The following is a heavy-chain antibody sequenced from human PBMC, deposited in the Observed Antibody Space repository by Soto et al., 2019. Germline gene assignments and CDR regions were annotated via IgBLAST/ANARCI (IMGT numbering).Heavy chain of an antibody. Sequence: QIQLVQSGAEVKKPGASVKVSCKASGFSFTSYAFSWVRQAPGQGLEWVGWISPFNVNTNYAQKLQGRVSLTTDTSTGSAYMELRSLRSDDTAFYYCATTLIRSCGRPTCPASFQHWGQGTLVTVSS. CDR2: ISPFNVNT. J-gene: IGHJ1*01. V-gene: IGHV1-18*01. CDR1: GFSFTSYA. D-gene: IGHD2-21*01. CDR3: ATTLIRSCGRPTCPASFQH.